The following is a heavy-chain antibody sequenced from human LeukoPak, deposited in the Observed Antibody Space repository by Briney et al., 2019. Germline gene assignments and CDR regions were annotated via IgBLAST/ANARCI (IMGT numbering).Heavy chain of an antibody. V-gene: IGHV6-1*01. CDR3: ARLGSFEDY. Sequence: SQTLSLTRAISGGSVSSKSATWNWIRQSPSRGLEWLGRTYYRSKWYNDYALSVNSRITINPDTSKNQFSLQLNSVTPEDTAVYYCARLGSFEDYWGQGTLVTVSS. D-gene: IGHD1-26*01. J-gene: IGHJ4*02. CDR1: GGSVSSKSAT. CDR2: TYYRSKWYN.